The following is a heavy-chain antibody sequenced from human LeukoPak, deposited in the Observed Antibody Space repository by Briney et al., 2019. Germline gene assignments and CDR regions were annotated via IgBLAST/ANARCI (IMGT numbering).Heavy chain of an antibody. D-gene: IGHD2-15*01. J-gene: IGHJ3*02. CDR2: IYYSGST. Sequence: SETLSLTCTVSGGSISSYYWSWIRQPPGKGLGWIGYIYYSGSTNYNPSLKSRVTISVDTSKNQFSLKLSSVTAADTAVYYCARDGIWGAFDIWGQGTMVTVSS. CDR1: GGSISSYY. CDR3: ARDGIWGAFDI. V-gene: IGHV4-59*01.